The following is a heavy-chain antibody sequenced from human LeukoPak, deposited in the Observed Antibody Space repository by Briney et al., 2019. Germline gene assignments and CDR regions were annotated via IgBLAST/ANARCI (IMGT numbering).Heavy chain of an antibody. CDR1: GGTFGSYA. CDR2: IIPIFGTA. Sequence: GASVKVSCKASGGTFGSYAISWVRQAPGQGLEWMGGIIPIFGTANYAQKFQGRVTITADESTSIAYMELSSLRSEDTAVYYCASALRWTQGGDFDYWGQGTLVTVSS. D-gene: IGHD4-23*01. V-gene: IGHV1-69*13. J-gene: IGHJ4*02. CDR3: ASALRWTQGGDFDY.